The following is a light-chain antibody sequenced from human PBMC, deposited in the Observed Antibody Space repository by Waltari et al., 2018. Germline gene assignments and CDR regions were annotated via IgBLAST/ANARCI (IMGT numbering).Light chain of an antibody. V-gene: IGKV3-11*01. CDR2: DAS. CDR1: QSVSSY. Sequence: IVLTQSPAALSLSPGERATLTCRASQSVSSYLAWYQQKPGQAPRLLIYDASNRATGIPARFSGSGSGTDFTLTISSLEPEDFAVYYCQQRSNWLALTFGGGTKVEIK. J-gene: IGKJ4*01. CDR3: QQRSNWLALT.